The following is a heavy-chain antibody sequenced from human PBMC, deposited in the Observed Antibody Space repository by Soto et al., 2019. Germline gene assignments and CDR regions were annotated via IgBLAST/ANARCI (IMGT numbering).Heavy chain of an antibody. D-gene: IGHD4-17*01. Sequence: EVQLVESGGGLVQPGGSLRLSCAASGFTVSSNYMSWVRQAPGKGLEWVSVIYSGGSTYYADSVKGRFTISRDNSKNTLYLQMNSLRAEDTAVYYCARETNHGDYVAFYIWGQGTMVTVSS. CDR1: GFTVSSNY. CDR3: ARETNHGDYVAFYI. J-gene: IGHJ3*02. CDR2: IYSGGST. V-gene: IGHV3-66*01.